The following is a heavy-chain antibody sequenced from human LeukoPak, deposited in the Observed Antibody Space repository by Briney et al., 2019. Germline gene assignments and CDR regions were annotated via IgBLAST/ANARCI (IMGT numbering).Heavy chain of an antibody. J-gene: IGHJ4*02. D-gene: IGHD2-8*01. CDR3: AKGMVYAIGDY. V-gene: IGHV3-30*02. Sequence: GGSLRLSCAASGFTFSSYGMHWVRQAPGKGLGWVAFIRYDGINKYYADSVKGRFTISRDNSKNTLYLQMNSLRAEDTAVYYCAKGMVYAIGDYWGQGTLVTVSS. CDR2: IRYDGINK. CDR1: GFTFSSYG.